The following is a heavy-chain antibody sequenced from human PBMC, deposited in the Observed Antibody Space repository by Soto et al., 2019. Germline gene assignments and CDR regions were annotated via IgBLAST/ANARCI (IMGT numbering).Heavy chain of an antibody. CDR1: GYTFTSYG. CDR2: ISAYNGNT. J-gene: IGHJ4*02. Sequence: GASVKVSCKASGYTFTSYGISWLRQAPGQGLEWMGWISAYNGNTNYAQKLQGRVAMTTDTSTSTAYMELRSLRSDDTAVYYCARDSPRYSYGYIFDYWGQGTLVTVSS. CDR3: ARDSPRYSYGYIFDY. V-gene: IGHV1-18*04. D-gene: IGHD5-18*01.